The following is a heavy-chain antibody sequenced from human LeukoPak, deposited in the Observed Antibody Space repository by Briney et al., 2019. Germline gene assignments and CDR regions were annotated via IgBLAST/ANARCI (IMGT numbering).Heavy chain of an antibody. J-gene: IGHJ6*03. Sequence: ASVKVSCKASGYTFSSYGISWVRQAPGQGLEWMGWISAYNGNTNYAQKLQGRVTMTTDTSTSTTYMELRSLRSDDTAVYYCARDVGSSWYGYYYYYMDVWGKGTTVTVSS. D-gene: IGHD6-13*01. CDR2: ISAYNGNT. CDR1: GYTFSSYG. CDR3: ARDVGSSWYGYYYYYMDV. V-gene: IGHV1-18*01.